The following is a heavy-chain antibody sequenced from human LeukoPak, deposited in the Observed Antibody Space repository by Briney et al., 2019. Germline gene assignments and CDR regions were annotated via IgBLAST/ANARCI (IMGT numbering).Heavy chain of an antibody. CDR1: GFTFSSYG. CDR2: ISGSGGST. CDR3: ARDYYYDGSGYYIDY. V-gene: IGHV3-23*01. J-gene: IGHJ4*02. Sequence: PGGTLRLSCAASGFTFSSYGMSWVRQAPGKGLEWVSAISGSGGSTYYADSVKGRFTISRDNSKNTLYLQMNSLRAEDTAVYYCARDYYYDGSGYYIDYWGQGTLVTVSS. D-gene: IGHD3-22*01.